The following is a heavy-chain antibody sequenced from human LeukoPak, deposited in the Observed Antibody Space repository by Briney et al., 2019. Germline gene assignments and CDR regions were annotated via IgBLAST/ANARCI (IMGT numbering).Heavy chain of an antibody. D-gene: IGHD2-21*02. CDR1: GFTFSSYA. J-gene: IGHJ4*02. CDR3: TNKKKYCGGDCQTFDY. Sequence: PGGSLRLSCAASGFTFSSYAMSWVRQAPGKGLEWVSAISGSGGSTYYADSVKGRFTISRDNSKNTLYLQMNSLRAEDTAVYYCTNKKKYCGGDCQTFDYWGQGTLVTVSS. V-gene: IGHV3-23*01. CDR2: ISGSGGST.